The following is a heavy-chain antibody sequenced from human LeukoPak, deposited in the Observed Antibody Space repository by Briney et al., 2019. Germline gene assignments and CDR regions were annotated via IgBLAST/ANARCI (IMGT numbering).Heavy chain of an antibody. V-gene: IGHV3-7*01. J-gene: IGHJ4*02. CDR3: TRLGVGGY. D-gene: IGHD3-16*01. CDR1: GFTFSSYA. Sequence: GGSLRLSCAASGFTFSSYAMTWVRQALGKGLEWVANINQDGSDKYYVDSVKGRFTISRENAKDSLFLQMNSLRAEDTAVYFCTRLGVGGYWGQGTLVTVSS. CDR2: INQDGSDK.